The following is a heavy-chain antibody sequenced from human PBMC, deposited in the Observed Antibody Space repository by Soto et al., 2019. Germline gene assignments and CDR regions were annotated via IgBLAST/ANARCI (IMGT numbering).Heavy chain of an antibody. CDR3: ASGLYDSGSFHSDC. CDR1: GINFYRKY. J-gene: IGHJ4*02. V-gene: IGHV3-53*01. CDR2: LYSGGTT. Sequence: EVQLVEAGGGLIQPGGSLRLSCAASGINFYRKYMIWVRQAPGKGLEWVSILYSGGTTFYAASVKGRFTTSSDTSEITLYHQINTLRAEDTAVYYCASGLYDSGSFHSDCWGQGPLVTV. D-gene: IGHD3-10*01.